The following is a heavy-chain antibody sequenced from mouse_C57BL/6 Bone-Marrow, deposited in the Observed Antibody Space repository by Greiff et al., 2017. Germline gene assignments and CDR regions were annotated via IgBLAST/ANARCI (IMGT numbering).Heavy chain of an antibody. CDR1: GFSLSTFGMG. D-gene: IGHD1-1*01. Sequence: QVTLKESGPGILQPSQTLSLTCSFSGFSLSTFGMGVGWIRQPSGKGLEGLAHIWWGDDKYYKRALKSRLTSSKDTSKNQVFLKIANVDTADTATYYCARGTDYYESCRFGYWGEGTTLTVST. V-gene: IGHV8-8*01. J-gene: IGHJ2*01. CDR3: ARGTDYYESCRFGY. CDR2: IWWGDDK.